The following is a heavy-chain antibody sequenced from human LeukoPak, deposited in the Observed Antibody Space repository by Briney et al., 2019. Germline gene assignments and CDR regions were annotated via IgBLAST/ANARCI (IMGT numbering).Heavy chain of an antibody. D-gene: IGHD6-13*01. CDR2: IIPILGIA. J-gene: IGHJ4*02. CDR3: ARDRGYSSSWYFDY. V-gene: IGHV1-69*04. CDR1: GGTFSSYA. Sequence: ASVKVSCKASGGTFSSYAISWVRQAPGQGLEWMGRIIPILGIADYAQKFQGRVTITADKSTSTAYMELSSLRSEDTAVYYCARDRGYSSSWYFDYWGQGTLVTVSS.